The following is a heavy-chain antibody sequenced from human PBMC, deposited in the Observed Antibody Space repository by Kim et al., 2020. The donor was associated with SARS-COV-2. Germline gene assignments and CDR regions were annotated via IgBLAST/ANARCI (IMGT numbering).Heavy chain of an antibody. V-gene: IGHV3-43*01. Sequence: ESVKGRLTIARNNSTNSLYLQMNSLRTEDTALYYCAKVGGSGWYYYHCMDVWGKGTTVTVS. D-gene: IGHD6-19*01. J-gene: IGHJ6*03. CDR3: AKVGGSGWYYYHCMDV.